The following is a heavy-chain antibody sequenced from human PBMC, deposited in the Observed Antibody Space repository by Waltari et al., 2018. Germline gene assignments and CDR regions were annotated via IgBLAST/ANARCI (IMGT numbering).Heavy chain of an antibody. CDR1: GGTFSRYA. V-gene: IGHV1-69*01. CDR2: IIRRFGTS. CDR3: ARGLSYDVTGYYYYY. D-gene: IGHD3-22*01. Sequence: QVQLVQSGAEVKKPGSSVKVSCKASGGTFSRYAISWVRQAPGQGFEWMVGIIRRFGTSKYEQKLQGRVTITADESTSTVYMELRSLRSEDTDIYYCARGLSYDVTGYYYYYWGQGTLVTVSS. J-gene: IGHJ4*02.